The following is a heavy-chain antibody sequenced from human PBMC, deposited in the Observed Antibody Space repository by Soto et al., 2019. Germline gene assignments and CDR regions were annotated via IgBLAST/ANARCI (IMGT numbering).Heavy chain of an antibody. V-gene: IGHV6-1*01. CDR1: GDSVSSNSAA. J-gene: IGHJ4*02. Sequence: SQTLSLTCAISGDSVSSNSAAWNWIRQSPSRGLEWLGRTYYRSKWYNDYAVSVKSRITINPDTSKNQFSLQLNSVTPEDTAVYYCARGGIVATIRGWYFDYWGQGTLVTVSS. D-gene: IGHD5-12*01. CDR2: TYYRSKWYN. CDR3: ARGGIVATIRGWYFDY.